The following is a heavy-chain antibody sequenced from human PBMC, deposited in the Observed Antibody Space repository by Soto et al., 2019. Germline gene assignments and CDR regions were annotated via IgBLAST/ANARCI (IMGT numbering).Heavy chain of an antibody. Sequence: PSQTLSLTCAISGDSVSSNSAAWDWIRQSPSRGLEWLGRTYYRSKWYNDYAVSVKSRITINPDTSKNQFSLQLNSVTPEDTAVYYCARAGSSGWYGGYYYYGMDVWGQGTTVTVSS. D-gene: IGHD6-19*01. CDR1: GDSVSSNSAA. J-gene: IGHJ6*02. CDR3: ARAGSSGWYGGYYYYGMDV. CDR2: TYYRSKWYN. V-gene: IGHV6-1*01.